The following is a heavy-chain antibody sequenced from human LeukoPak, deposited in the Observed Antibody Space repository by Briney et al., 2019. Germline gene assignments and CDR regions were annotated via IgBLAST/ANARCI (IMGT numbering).Heavy chain of an antibody. CDR1: VFIFDDHR. J-gene: IGHJ4*02. Sequence: GGSLRLSCPSCVFIFDDHRMSWVRQAPGKGLEWVSGIDWNGCSTGYADSVKGRSTISRDIAKNSLYLQMNSLRAEDTAFYYCARVDCSNTSCSQYYFDYWGQGALVTVS. CDR3: ARVDCSNTSCSQYYFDY. V-gene: IGHV3-20*04. CDR2: IDWNGCST. D-gene: IGHD2-2*01.